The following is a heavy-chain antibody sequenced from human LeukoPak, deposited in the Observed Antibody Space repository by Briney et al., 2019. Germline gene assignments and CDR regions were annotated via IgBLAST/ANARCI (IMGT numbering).Heavy chain of an antibody. CDR3: ARGRRSNTMFYMDV. Sequence: PSETLSLTCAVYGGSFSGYYWSWIRQPPGKGLEWIGEINHSGSTNYNPSLKSRVTISVDTSKNQFSLKLSSVTAADTAVYYRARGRRSNTMFYMDVWGKGTTVTVSS. V-gene: IGHV4-34*01. J-gene: IGHJ6*03. D-gene: IGHD3-10*02. CDR2: INHSGST. CDR1: GGSFSGYY.